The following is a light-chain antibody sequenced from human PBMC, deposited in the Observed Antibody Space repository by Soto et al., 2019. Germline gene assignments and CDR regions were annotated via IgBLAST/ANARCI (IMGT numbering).Light chain of an antibody. CDR3: QQSDTTPLT. CDR1: QSIRGAY. Sequence: DILLTQSPSSLSGFVGDTVIITCRASQSIRGAYVNWFQQQPGKAPQLLMYGTSKLQPGVPSRFSGAGSGTEFALTITGLQPEDLGTYYCQQSDTTPLTFGGGTRV. CDR2: GTS. J-gene: IGKJ4*01. V-gene: IGKV1-39*01.